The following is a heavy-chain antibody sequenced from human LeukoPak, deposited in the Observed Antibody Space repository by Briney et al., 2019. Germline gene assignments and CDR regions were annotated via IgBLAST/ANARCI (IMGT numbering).Heavy chain of an antibody. CDR3: ARQGIQLWSPFDY. V-gene: IGHV5-51*01. D-gene: IGHD5-18*01. Sequence: GESLKISCKSSGYSFTSYWIAWVRQMPGKGLEWMGILYPGDSDTRYSPSFQGQVTISADKSISTAYLQWSSLKASDTAMYYCARQGIQLWSPFDYWGQGTLVTVSS. J-gene: IGHJ4*02. CDR1: GYSFTSYW. CDR2: LYPGDSDT.